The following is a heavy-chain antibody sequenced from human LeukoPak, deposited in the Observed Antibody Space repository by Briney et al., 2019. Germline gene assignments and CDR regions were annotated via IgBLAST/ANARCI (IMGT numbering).Heavy chain of an antibody. J-gene: IGHJ6*02. D-gene: IGHD1-20*01. V-gene: IGHV1-8*01. CDR2: MNPNSGNT. Sequence: ASVKVSCKASGYTFTSDDINWVRQATGQGLEWMGWMNPNSGNTGYAQKLQGRVNMTRNSSKNTAYMELSSLRSEDTAVYYCARSRPAPEGGYNWNVWKKQKDHCYGMDVWGQGTTVTVSS. CDR1: GYTFTSDD. CDR3: ARSRPAPEGGYNWNVWKKQKDHCYGMDV.